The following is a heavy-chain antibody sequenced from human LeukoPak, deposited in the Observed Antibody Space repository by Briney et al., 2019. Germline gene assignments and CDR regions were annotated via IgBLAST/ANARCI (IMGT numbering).Heavy chain of an antibody. CDR2: IVVGSGNT. D-gene: IGHD2-8*01. J-gene: IGHJ4*02. CDR1: GFTFTSSA. CDR3: AAVQMVYARGAWN. V-gene: IGHV1-58*02. Sequence: SVKVSCKASGFTFTSSAMQWVRQARGQRLEWIGWIVVGSGNTNYAQKFQERVTITRDMSTSTGYMELSSLRSEDTAVYYCAAVQMVYARGAWNWGQGTLVTVSS.